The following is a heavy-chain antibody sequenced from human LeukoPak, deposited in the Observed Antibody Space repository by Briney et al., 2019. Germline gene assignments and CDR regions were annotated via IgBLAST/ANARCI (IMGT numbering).Heavy chain of an antibody. CDR3: AELGITMIGDV. CDR1: GFTFSSYA. Sequence: GRSLRLSCAASGFTFSSYAMHWVRQAPGKGLEWVAVISYDGSNKYYADSVKGRFTISRDNSKNTLYLQMNSLRAEDTAVYYCAELGITMIGDVWGKGTTVTISS. CDR2: ISYDGSNK. V-gene: IGHV3-30*04. D-gene: IGHD3-10*02. J-gene: IGHJ6*04.